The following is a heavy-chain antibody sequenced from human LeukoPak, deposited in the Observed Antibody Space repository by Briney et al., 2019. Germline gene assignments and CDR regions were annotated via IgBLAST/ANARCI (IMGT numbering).Heavy chain of an antibody. CDR3: AREYYDSSGLGLSV. J-gene: IGHJ3*01. CDR2: MNPNSGNT. D-gene: IGHD3-22*01. V-gene: IGHV1-8*01. CDR1: GYTFISYD. Sequence: ASVKVFCKASGYTFISYDINWVRQATGQGLEWMGWMNPNSGNTGYAQKFQGRVTMTRNTSISTAYMELSSLRSEDTAVYYCAREYYDSSGLGLSVWGQGTMVTVSS.